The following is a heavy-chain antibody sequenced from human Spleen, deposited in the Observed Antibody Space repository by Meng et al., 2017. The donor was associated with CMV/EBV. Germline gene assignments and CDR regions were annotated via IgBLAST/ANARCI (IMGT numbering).Heavy chain of an antibody. Sequence: SGFTFGRYWMHGVRQAPGKGLVWVSRINSDGSSTSYADSVKGRFTISRDNAKNTLYLQMNSLRAEDTAVYYCARVGSPLGAGNWFDPWGQGTLVTVSS. V-gene: IGHV3-74*01. J-gene: IGHJ5*02. CDR2: INSDGSST. CDR1: GFTFGRYW. CDR3: ARVGSPLGAGNWFDP. D-gene: IGHD2-15*01.